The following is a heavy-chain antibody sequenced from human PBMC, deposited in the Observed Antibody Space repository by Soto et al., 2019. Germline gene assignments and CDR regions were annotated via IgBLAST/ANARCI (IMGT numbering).Heavy chain of an antibody. CDR2: ISYDGNTK. CDR3: TKERLGIVALDT. CDR1: GFNFRDYG. J-gene: IGHJ3*02. V-gene: IGHV3-30*18. D-gene: IGHD3-9*01. Sequence: GGSLRLSCAASGFNFRDYGMHWVRQAPGKGLELVTVISYDGNTKYYGDSVKGRFTISRDNSKNTLSLQMNSLRVEDTAVYYCTKERLGIVALDTWGQGTMVTVSS.